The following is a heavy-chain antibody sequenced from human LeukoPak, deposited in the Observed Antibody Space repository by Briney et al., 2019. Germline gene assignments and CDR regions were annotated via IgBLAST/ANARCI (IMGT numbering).Heavy chain of an antibody. CDR2: IYYSGST. CDR3: ARSPPYSGSYYVDY. Sequence: SETLSLTCTVSGGSTSSYYWSWIRQPPGKGLEWIGYIYYSGSTNYNPSLKSRVTISVDTSKNQFSLKLSSVTAADTAVYYCARSPPYSGSYYVDYWGQGTLVTVSS. J-gene: IGHJ4*02. V-gene: IGHV4-59*08. CDR1: GGSTSSYY. D-gene: IGHD1-26*01.